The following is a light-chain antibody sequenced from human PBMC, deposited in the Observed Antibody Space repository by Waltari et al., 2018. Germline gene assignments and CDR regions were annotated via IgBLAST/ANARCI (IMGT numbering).Light chain of an antibody. V-gene: IGKV2-30*02. Sequence: DVVLTQSPLFLRVTLGPPLSMSCRSSQSPVHSDGNTYLTWFHQRPGRSPRRLIYKISRGESGVPDRFSGSGSGTDFTLKISRVEAEDVGVYYCMQGSHWPRTFGQGTKLEI. J-gene: IGKJ2*01. CDR2: KIS. CDR3: MQGSHWPRT. CDR1: QSPVHSDGNTY.